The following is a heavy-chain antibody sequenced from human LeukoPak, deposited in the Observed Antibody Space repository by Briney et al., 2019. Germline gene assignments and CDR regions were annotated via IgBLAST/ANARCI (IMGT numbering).Heavy chain of an antibody. CDR3: ARDGGSSYYYYGMDV. V-gene: IGHV1-69*04. CDR1: GGTFSSYA. Sequence: ASVTVSCKASGGTFSSYAISWVRQAPGQGLEWMGRIIPIFGIANYAQKFQGRVTITADKSTSTAYMELSSLRSEDTAVYYCARDGGSSYYYYGMDVWGQGTTVTVSS. D-gene: IGHD6-6*01. CDR2: IIPIFGIA. J-gene: IGHJ6*02.